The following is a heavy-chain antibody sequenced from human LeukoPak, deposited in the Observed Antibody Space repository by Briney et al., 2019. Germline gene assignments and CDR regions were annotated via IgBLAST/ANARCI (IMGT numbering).Heavy chain of an antibody. CDR3: ARDSIGYCSGGSCYSQVPLDY. Sequence: ASVKVSCKASGYTFTGYYMHWLRQAPGQGLEWMGWIYPNSGGTNYAQKFQGRVTMTRDTSISTAYMELSRLRSDDTAVYYCARDSIGYCSGGSCYSQVPLDYWGQGTLVTVSS. D-gene: IGHD2-15*01. CDR2: IYPNSGGT. J-gene: IGHJ4*02. CDR1: GYTFTGYY. V-gene: IGHV1-2*02.